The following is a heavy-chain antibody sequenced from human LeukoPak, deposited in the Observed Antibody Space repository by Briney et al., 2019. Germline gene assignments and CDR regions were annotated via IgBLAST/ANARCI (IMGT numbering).Heavy chain of an antibody. D-gene: IGHD6-19*01. V-gene: IGHV3-48*02. CDR1: TFTFSAKT. J-gene: IGHJ6*02. Sequence: GGSLSFSGAASTFTFSAKTRNRGGQAQGKGLEWVSYISSDGGTISYADSVRGRFTISRDNAKNSLYLEMNSRRDEDTAVYYCARDNGMTSGWYAGRIDYYYGMDVWGQGTTVTVSS. CDR2: ISSDGGTI. CDR3: ARDNGMTSGWYAGRIDYYYGMDV.